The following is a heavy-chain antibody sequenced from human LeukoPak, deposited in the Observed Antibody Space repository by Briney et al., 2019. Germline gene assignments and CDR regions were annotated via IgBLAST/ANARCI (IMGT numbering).Heavy chain of an antibody. V-gene: IGHV3-23*01. J-gene: IGHJ4*02. D-gene: IGHD3-16*02. CDR2: ISGRGGTT. Sequence: GGSLRLSCAASGFTFISYVMSWVRQAPGKGLEWVSDISGRGGTTYYADSVKGRFTISRDNSKNTVYLQMNSLRAEDAALYYCAKATWGTYRYTDYWGQGTLVTVSS. CDR3: AKATWGTYRYTDY. CDR1: GFTFISYV.